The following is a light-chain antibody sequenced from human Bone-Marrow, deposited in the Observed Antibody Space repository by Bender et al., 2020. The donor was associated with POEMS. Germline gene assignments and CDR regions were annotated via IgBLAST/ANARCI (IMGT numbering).Light chain of an antibody. J-gene: IGLJ3*02. CDR1: SSNIGNHG. Sequence: QSVLTQPPSVSGAPGQRVTISCTGSSSNIGNHGVNWYQQLPGEAPKLLIYYDDLLTPGVSDRFSASKSGTSASLAISELQSEDEALYYCSAWDDSLDSWVFGGGTKLTVL. CDR3: SAWDDSLDSWV. CDR2: YDD. V-gene: IGLV1-36*01.